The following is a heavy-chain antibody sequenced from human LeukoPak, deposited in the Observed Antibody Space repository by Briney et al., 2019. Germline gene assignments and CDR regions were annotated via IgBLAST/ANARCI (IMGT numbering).Heavy chain of an antibody. Sequence: GGSLRLSCAVSGFTVSSNYMSWVRQAPGKGLEWVSVIYSGGSTYYADSVKGRFTISRDNSKNTLYLQMNSLRAEDTAVYYCASDQRGCSGGSCYSRAFDIWSQGTMVTVSS. CDR3: ASDQRGCSGGSCYSRAFDI. CDR2: IYSGGST. J-gene: IGHJ3*02. CDR1: GFTVSSNY. V-gene: IGHV3-53*01. D-gene: IGHD2-15*01.